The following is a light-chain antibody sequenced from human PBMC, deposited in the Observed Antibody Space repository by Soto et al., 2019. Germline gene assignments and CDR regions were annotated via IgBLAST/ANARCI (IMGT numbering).Light chain of an antibody. CDR3: QQYYSYPWT. CDR1: QSIDNL. V-gene: IGKV1-5*03. Sequence: DIHVTQSPSTLSASVGDRVAITCRASQSIDNLLVCYQQKPGKAPKLLIYKASKLESGVPSGFSGSGSGTDFTLTINSLQPDDFATDYCQQYYSYPWTFGQGTKVEIK. CDR2: KAS. J-gene: IGKJ1*01.